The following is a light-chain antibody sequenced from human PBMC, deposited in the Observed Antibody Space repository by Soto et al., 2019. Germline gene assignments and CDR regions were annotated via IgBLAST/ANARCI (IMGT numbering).Light chain of an antibody. CDR3: QPVGTGSHVV. V-gene: IGLV4-69*01. CDR1: SWHSSYA. J-gene: IGLJ2*01. Sequence: QPVLPQSHSASASLGASVKLTCTLSSWHSSYAIEWHKQQPEKGPRYLMKLDSDGSQTNGDAIPDRFSGSSSGAERYLNISRLQSADEADYYCQPVGTGSHVVFGGGTKLTVI. CDR2: LDSDGSQ.